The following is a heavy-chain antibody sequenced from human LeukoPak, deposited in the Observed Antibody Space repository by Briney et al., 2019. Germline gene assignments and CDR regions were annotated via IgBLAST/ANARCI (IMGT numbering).Heavy chain of an antibody. CDR2: INPSGGST. CDR1: GYTFTSYY. Sequence: ASVKVSCKASGYTFTSYYMHWVRQAPGQGLEWMGIINPSGGSTSYAQKFQGRVTMTRDTSTSTVYMELSSLRSEDTAVYYCAKAGRDYDFWSGLNYWGQGTLVTVSS. V-gene: IGHV1-46*01. CDR3: AKAGRDYDFWSGLNY. D-gene: IGHD3-3*01. J-gene: IGHJ4*02.